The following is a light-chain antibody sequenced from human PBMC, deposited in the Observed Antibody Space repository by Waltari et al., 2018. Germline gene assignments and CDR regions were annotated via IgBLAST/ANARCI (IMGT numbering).Light chain of an antibody. Sequence: VIWMTQSPSLLSASPGDRVTITCRMSQGISTYLAWYQQKPGRAPDLLIYGASILHSGVPSRFSGSGSGTDFTLTISSLQSEDVATYYYQHYYNFPWTFGQGTKVEIK. CDR1: QGISTY. J-gene: IGKJ1*01. CDR2: GAS. V-gene: IGKV1D-8*03. CDR3: QHYYNFPWT.